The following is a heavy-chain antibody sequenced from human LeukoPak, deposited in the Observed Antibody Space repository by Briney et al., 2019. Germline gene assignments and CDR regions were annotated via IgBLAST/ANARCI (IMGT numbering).Heavy chain of an antibody. Sequence: GGSLRLSCAASGFTFTIYWMSWVRQAPGKGLEWVANIRQDGREKYYVDSVKGRFTISRDNAKNSLYLQMNSLRAEDTAVYYCARPPYSSGYPFDYWGQGTLVTVSS. CDR1: GFTFTIYW. J-gene: IGHJ4*02. V-gene: IGHV3-7*04. CDR2: IRQDGREK. CDR3: ARPPYSSGYPFDY. D-gene: IGHD3-22*01.